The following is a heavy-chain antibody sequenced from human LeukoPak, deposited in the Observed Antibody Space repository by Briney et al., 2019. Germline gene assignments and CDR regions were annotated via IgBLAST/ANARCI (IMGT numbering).Heavy chain of an antibody. D-gene: IGHD6-13*01. J-gene: IGHJ5*02. CDR1: GFTFSSYA. V-gene: IGHV3-73*01. CDR3: TTDEYSSSWS. Sequence: GRSLRLSCAASGFTFSSYAMHWVRQASGKGLEWVGRIRSKANSYATAYAASVKGRFTVSRDDSKNTAYLQMNSLKTEDTAVYYCTTDEYSSSWSWGQGTLVTVSS. CDR2: IRSKANSYAT.